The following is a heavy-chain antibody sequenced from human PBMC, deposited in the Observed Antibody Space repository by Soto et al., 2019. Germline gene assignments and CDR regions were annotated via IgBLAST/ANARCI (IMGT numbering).Heavy chain of an antibody. CDR3: ARDSRSGYYLDY. CDR2: IYHSGGT. CDR1: GDSISSGGYS. Sequence: QLQLQESGSGLVKPSQTLSLTCAVSGDSISSGGYSWNWIRQPPGKGLEWIGYIYHSGGTDYNPSLKSRVTITVDSSNNQFSLKLSSVTAVDTAVYYCARDSRSGYYLDYWGQGTLVTVSS. V-gene: IGHV4-30-2*01. D-gene: IGHD3-22*01. J-gene: IGHJ4*02.